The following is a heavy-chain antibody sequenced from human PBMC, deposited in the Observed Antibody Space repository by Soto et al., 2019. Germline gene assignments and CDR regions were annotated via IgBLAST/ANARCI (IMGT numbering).Heavy chain of an antibody. CDR3: ARVAMKVVVNGAFDI. CDR2: ISSSSSYI. CDR1: GFTFSSYS. J-gene: IGHJ3*02. V-gene: IGHV3-21*01. Sequence: GGSLRLSCAASGFTFSSYSMNWVRQAPGKGLEWVSSISSSSSYIYYADSVKGRFTISRDNAKNSLYLQMNSLRAENTAVYYCARVAMKVVVNGAFDIWGQGTMVTVSS. D-gene: IGHD3-22*01.